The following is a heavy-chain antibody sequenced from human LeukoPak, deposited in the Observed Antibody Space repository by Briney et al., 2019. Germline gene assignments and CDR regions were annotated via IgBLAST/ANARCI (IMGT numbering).Heavy chain of an antibody. CDR2: ISSTGSRI. CDR3: ARDRGNYGQYYFDY. D-gene: IGHD1-26*01. CDR1: GFTFGDYY. Sequence: GGSLRLSCAASGFTFGDYYMSWIRQAPGKGLEWLSYISSTGSRIYYADSVKGRITISRDNSKSSLYLQMNSLRAEDTAVYYCARDRGNYGQYYFDYWGQGTLVTVSS. V-gene: IGHV3-11*01. J-gene: IGHJ4*02.